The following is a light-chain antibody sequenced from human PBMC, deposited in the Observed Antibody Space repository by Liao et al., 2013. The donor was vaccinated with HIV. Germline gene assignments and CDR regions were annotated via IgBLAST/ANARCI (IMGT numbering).Light chain of an antibody. Sequence: SYELTQPPSVSVSPGQTASITCSGDNLGDKYASWYQQKPGQSPVLVIYQDNKRPSGIPERYAGSNSGITATLTISGTQAIDEADYYCQVWDGDFAVFGGGTKLTVL. CDR3: QVWDGDFAV. J-gene: IGLJ2*01. CDR2: QDN. V-gene: IGLV3-1*01. CDR1: NLGDKY.